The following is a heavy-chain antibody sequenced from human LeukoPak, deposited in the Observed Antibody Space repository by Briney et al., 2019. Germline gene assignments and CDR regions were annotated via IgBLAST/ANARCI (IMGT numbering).Heavy chain of an antibody. CDR3: TTGLSTALYSYYYMDV. V-gene: IGHV3-21*04. D-gene: IGHD3-16*02. J-gene: IGHJ6*03. CDR1: GFTFSSYS. Sequence: PGGSLRLSCAASGFTFSSYSMNWVRQAPGKGLEWVSSISSSSSYIYYADSVKGRFTISRDNAKNSLYLQMNSLRAEDTAVYYCTTGLSTALYSYYYMDVWRKATTVTVSS. CDR2: ISSSSSYI.